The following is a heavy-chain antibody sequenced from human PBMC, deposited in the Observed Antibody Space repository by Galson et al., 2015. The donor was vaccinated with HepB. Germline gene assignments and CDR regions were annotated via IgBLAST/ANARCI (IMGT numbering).Heavy chain of an antibody. J-gene: IGHJ4*02. CDR2: ISGSGGTT. V-gene: IGHV3-23*01. CDR1: GFTFSDYA. CDR3: AKETTKSFDY. Sequence: SLRLSCAASGFTFSDYAMTWVRQAPGRGLEWVSIISGSGGTTYYADSVKGRFTISRDNSKNTLYLQMNSLRAEDAAVYYCAKETTKSFDYWGQGTLVTVSS. D-gene: IGHD4-17*01.